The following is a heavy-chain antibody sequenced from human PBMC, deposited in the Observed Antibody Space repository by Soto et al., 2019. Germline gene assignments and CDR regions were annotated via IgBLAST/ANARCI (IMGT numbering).Heavy chain of an antibody. D-gene: IGHD2-2*01. Sequence: GGSLRLSCAASGFTFSSYSMNWVRQAPGKGLEWVSSISSSSSYIYYADSVKGRFTISRDNAKNSLYLQMNSLRAEDTAVYYCARWSLRCSSPRVAFDIWGQGTMVTVSS. CDR1: GFTFSSYS. CDR2: ISSSSSYI. J-gene: IGHJ3*02. CDR3: ARWSLRCSSPRVAFDI. V-gene: IGHV3-21*01.